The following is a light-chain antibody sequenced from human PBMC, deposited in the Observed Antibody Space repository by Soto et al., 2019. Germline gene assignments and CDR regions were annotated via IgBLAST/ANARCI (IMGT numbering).Light chain of an antibody. CDR3: QQYNNWPPAT. V-gene: IGKV3-15*01. J-gene: IGKJ1*01. CDR2: RAS. Sequence: EIVMTQSPATLSVSPGERATLSCRASHSVSSKLAWYQQKPGQAPRLLIYRASTRASDIPARFSGSGSGTEFTLTISSLQSEDFAVYYCQQYNNWPPATFGQGTKVDIK. CDR1: HSVSSK.